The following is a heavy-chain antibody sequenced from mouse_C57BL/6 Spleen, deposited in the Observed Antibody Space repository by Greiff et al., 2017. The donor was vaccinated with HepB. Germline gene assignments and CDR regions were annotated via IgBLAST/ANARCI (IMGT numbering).Heavy chain of an antibody. D-gene: IGHD1-1*01. CDR2: IYPGSGST. CDR3: AYGSSHWYFDV. J-gene: IGHJ1*03. V-gene: IGHV1-55*01. Sequence: QVQLQQSGAELVKPGASVKMSCKASGYTFTSYWITWVKQRPGQGLEWIGDIYPGSGSTNDNEKFKSKATLTVDTSSSTSYMQLSSLTSEDSAVYYCAYGSSHWYFDVWGTGTTVTVSS. CDR1: GYTFTSYW.